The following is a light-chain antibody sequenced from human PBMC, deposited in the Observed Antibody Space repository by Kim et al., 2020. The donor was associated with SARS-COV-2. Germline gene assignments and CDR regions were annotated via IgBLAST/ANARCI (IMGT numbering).Light chain of an antibody. Sequence: SGSVGDSVAITGRSSKHFRSSLMWFQQITGKAPNLLIHAAYSLQSGVPSGVSGSGSGTDLTLTITTLQPEDFATYYCQQSFSASFSFGQGTKLEIK. CDR2: AAY. CDR3: QQSFSASFS. CDR1: KHFRSS. V-gene: IGKV1-39*01. J-gene: IGKJ2*01.